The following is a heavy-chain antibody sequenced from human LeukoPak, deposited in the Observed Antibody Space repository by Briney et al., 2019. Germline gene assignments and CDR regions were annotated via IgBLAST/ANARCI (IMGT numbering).Heavy chain of an antibody. J-gene: IGHJ4*02. V-gene: IGHV3-23*01. CDR1: GFTFNNYA. D-gene: IGHD4-17*01. Sequence: GGSLRLSCAASGFTFNNYAMNWVRQAPGKGLEWVSSISGGGETTYYADSAKGRFTISRDNSQNTLYLQMDGLRAEDTAVYYCARHYADYVGYFFFDYWGQGTLVTVSS. CDR2: ISGGGETT. CDR3: ARHYADYVGYFFFDY.